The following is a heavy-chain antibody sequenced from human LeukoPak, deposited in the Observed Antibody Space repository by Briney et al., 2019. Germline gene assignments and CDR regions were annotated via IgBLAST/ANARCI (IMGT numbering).Heavy chain of an antibody. CDR2: ISSRGTTI. Sequence: PGGSLRLSCAASGFTFSSYEMNWVRQAPGKGLEWVSYISSRGTTIYYADSVKGRFTISRDNDKNSLFLQMTSLRAEDTAVYYCARVGGRYSPLGYWGQGTLVTVSS. CDR3: ARVGGRYSPLGY. V-gene: IGHV3-48*03. D-gene: IGHD3-16*02. CDR1: GFTFSSYE. J-gene: IGHJ4*02.